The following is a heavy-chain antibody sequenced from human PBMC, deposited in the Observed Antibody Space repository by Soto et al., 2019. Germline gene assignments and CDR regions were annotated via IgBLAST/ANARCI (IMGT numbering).Heavy chain of an antibody. CDR2: INPSGDST. CDR3: ARGGGYYGSGSYYFRYYGMDV. J-gene: IGHJ6*02. Sequence: GASVKVSCKGAGYTFSNYYMHWVRQAPGQGLEWMGIINPSGDSTSYAQEFQGRVTMTRETSTSTLYMELSSLRSEDTAVYYCARGGGYYGSGSYYFRYYGMDVWGQGTTVTVS. V-gene: IGHV1-46*01. D-gene: IGHD3-10*01. CDR1: GYTFSNYY.